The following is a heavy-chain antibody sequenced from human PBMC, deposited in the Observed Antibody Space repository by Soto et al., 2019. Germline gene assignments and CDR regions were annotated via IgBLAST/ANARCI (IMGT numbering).Heavy chain of an antibody. Sequence: QVQLVQSGAEVKKPGSSVKFSCKASGGTLSSYAIRWLRQAHGQGLEWMVGIITISGTANYAQKFQGRVTIAGVESTSTALLEQSSLRSEETEVYYCARSQGSSTSVDSYYYHYDGMDIWGNGTTFTAYS. CDR3: ARSQGSSTSVDSYYYHYDGMDI. J-gene: IGHJ6*04. CDR1: GGTLSSYA. V-gene: IGHV1-69*01. D-gene: IGHD2-2*01. CDR2: IITISGTA.